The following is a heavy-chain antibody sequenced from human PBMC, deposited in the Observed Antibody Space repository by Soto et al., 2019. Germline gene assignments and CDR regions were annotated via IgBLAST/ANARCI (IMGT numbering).Heavy chain of an antibody. Sequence: ASVKVSCKASGYTFTSYGISWVRQAPGQGLEWMGWISAYNGNTNYAQKLQGRVTMTTDTSTSTAYMELRSLRSDDTAVYYCARGNYGSSGYYHPYYYYYGMDVWGQGTTVTVSS. V-gene: IGHV1-18*04. D-gene: IGHD3-22*01. CDR3: ARGNYGSSGYYHPYYYYYGMDV. J-gene: IGHJ6*02. CDR2: ISAYNGNT. CDR1: GYTFTSYG.